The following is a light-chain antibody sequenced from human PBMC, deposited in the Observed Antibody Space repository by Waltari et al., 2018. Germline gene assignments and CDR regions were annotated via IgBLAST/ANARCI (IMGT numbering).Light chain of an antibody. CDR2: LGS. CDR1: QSLLQSNGYKY. V-gene: IGKV2-28*01. Sequence: DIVMTQSPLSLAVTPGEPASISCRSSQSLLQSNGYKYLDWYLQKPGQSPQLLIYLGSNLASGVPDRFSGSGSGTDFTLKISRVEAEDVGIYFCMQGLQTPTFGQGTRLEIK. CDR3: MQGLQTPT. J-gene: IGKJ5*01.